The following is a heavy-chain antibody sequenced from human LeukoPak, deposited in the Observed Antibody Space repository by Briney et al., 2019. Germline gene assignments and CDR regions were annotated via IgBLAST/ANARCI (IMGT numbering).Heavy chain of an antibody. CDR3: ARDWSSYSSSWDYFDY. CDR2: IIPIFGTA. Sequence: SVKVSCKASGGTFSSYAISWVRQAPGQGLEWMGGIIPIFGTANYAQKFQGRVTITTDESTSTAYMELSSLRSDDTAVYYCARDWSSYSSSWDYFDYWGQGTLVTVSS. CDR1: GGTFSSYA. D-gene: IGHD6-13*01. J-gene: IGHJ4*02. V-gene: IGHV1-69*05.